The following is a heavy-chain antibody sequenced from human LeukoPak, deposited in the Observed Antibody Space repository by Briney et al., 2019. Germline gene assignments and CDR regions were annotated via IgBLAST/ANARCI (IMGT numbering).Heavy chain of an antibody. V-gene: IGHV4-31*03. CDR1: GGSISSGGYY. CDR3: ASIAVAEEYFQH. J-gene: IGHJ1*01. D-gene: IGHD6-19*01. CDR2: IYYSGST. Sequence: PSETLSLTCTVSGGSISSGGYYWSWIRQHPGKGLEWIGYIYYSGSTYYNPSLKSRVTISVDTSKNQFSLKLSSVTAADTAVYYCASIAVAEEYFQHWGQGTLVTVSS.